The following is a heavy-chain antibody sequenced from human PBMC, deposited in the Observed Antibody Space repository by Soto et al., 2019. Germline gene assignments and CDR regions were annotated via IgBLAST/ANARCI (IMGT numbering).Heavy chain of an antibody. J-gene: IGHJ5*02. CDR1: GFTFSSNG. Sequence: QVQLVESGGGVVQPGRSRRLTCAGSGFTFSSNGMHWVRQAPGKGLEWVALVSYDGSKKYYADSVKGRFTISRDNSENTLYLQMNSLRAEDTAVYYCARWVGGSMYDNSGKYESWGQGTLVTVSS. D-gene: IGHD3-22*01. CDR3: ARWVGGSMYDNSGKYES. V-gene: IGHV3-30*03. CDR2: VSYDGSKK.